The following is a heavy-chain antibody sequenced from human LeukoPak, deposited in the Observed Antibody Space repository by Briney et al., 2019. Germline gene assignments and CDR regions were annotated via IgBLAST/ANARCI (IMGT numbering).Heavy chain of an antibody. CDR2: IIPIYSTA. CDR3: ARPEPSMVRGGQSYYYYGMDV. D-gene: IGHD3-10*01. Sequence: ASVKLSCKASGGTFSSYAISWVRQAPGQGLEWMGGIIPIYSTANYAQKFQGRVTITADESTSTAYMELSSLRSEDAAVYYCARPEPSMVRGGQSYYYYGMDVWGKGTTVTVSS. CDR1: GGTFSSYA. J-gene: IGHJ6*04. V-gene: IGHV1-69*01.